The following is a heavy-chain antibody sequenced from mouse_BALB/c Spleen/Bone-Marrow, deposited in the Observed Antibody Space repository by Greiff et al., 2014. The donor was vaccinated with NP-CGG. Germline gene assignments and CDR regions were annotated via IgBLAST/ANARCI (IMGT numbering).Heavy chain of an antibody. CDR3: ARDENYYGNYGTMDY. CDR2: IWAGGST. CDR1: GFSLTSYG. D-gene: IGHD2-1*01. V-gene: IGHV2-9*02. J-gene: IGHJ4*01. Sequence: VQRVESGPGLVAPSQSLSITCTVSGFSLTSYGVHWVRQPPGKGLEWLGVIWAGGSTNYNSALMSRLSISKDSSKSQVFLKMNSLQTDDTAMYCCARDENYYGNYGTMDYWGQGTSVTVSP.